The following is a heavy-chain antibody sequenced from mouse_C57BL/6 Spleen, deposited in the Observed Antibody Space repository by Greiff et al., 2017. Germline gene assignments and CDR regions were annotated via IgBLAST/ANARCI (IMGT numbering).Heavy chain of an antibody. V-gene: IGHV1-64*01. J-gene: IGHJ3*01. CDR2: IHPNSGST. CDR3: AAPLYYYGSSPFAY. CDR1: GYTFTSYW. D-gene: IGHD1-1*01. Sequence: VQLQQSGAELVKPGASVKLSCKASGYTFTSYWMHWVKQRPGQGLEWIGMIHPNSGSTNYNEKFKSKATLTVDKSSSTAYMQLSSLTSEDSAVYYCAAPLYYYGSSPFAYWGQGTLVTVSA.